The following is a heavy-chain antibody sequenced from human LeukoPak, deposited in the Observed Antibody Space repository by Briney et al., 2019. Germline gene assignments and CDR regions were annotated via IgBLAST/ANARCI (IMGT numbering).Heavy chain of an antibody. CDR1: GGTFSSYA. V-gene: IGHV1-69*01. CDR3: ASTGDMVATGGGY. D-gene: IGHD5-12*01. J-gene: IGHJ4*02. CDR2: IIPLFGTA. Sequence: SVKVSCKASGGTFSSYAISWVRQAPGQGLEWMGGIIPLFGTANYAQKFQGRVTITADESTSTAYMELSSLRSEDTAVYYCASTGDMVATGGGYWGQGTLVAVSS.